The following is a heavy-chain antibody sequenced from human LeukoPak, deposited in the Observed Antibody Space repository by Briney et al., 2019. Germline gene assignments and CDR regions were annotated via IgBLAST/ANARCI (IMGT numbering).Heavy chain of an antibody. Sequence: SETLSLTCTVSGGSISSYYWSWIRQPPGKGLEWIGNIYNNGSTNYNASLKSRVTISVDTSKNQFSLKLSSVTAADTAVYYCARDRAGYCSGGSCYAGGWFDPWGQGTLVTVSS. D-gene: IGHD2-15*01. CDR3: ARDRAGYCSGGSCYAGGWFDP. V-gene: IGHV4-59*12. CDR1: GGSISSYY. CDR2: IYNNGST. J-gene: IGHJ5*02.